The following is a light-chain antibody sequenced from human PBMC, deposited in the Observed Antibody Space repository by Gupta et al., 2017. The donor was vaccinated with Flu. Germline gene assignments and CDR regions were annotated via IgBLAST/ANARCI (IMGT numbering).Light chain of an antibody. CDR1: QSVNSD. Sequence: EIVMTQSPATLSVSPGERATLSCRASQSVNSDLAWYQQKRGQAPRLLIYGASTRATGIPGSFSGSGSGTNFTLTISSLQSEDLAVYYCQQYNNGPPWTFGQGTKVEIK. V-gene: IGKV3-15*01. J-gene: IGKJ1*01. CDR3: QQYNNGPPWT. CDR2: GAS.